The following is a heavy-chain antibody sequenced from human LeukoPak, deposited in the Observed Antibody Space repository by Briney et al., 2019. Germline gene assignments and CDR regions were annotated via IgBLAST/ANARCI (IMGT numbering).Heavy chain of an antibody. CDR2: ISSNGGST. CDR3: VKDLVVVPAAKGAFDI. Sequence: GGSLRLSCSASGFTFSSYAMHWVRQAPGKGREYVSAISSNGGSTYYADSVKGRFTISRDNSKNTLYLQMSSLRAEDTAVYYCVKDLVVVPAAKGAFDIWGQGTMVTVSS. D-gene: IGHD2-2*01. J-gene: IGHJ3*02. V-gene: IGHV3-64D*06. CDR1: GFTFSSYA.